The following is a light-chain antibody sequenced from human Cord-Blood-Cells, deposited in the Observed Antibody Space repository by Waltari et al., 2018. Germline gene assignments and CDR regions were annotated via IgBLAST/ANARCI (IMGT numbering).Light chain of an antibody. V-gene: IGLV2-23*02. CDR2: EVS. Sequence: QSALTQPASVSGSPGQSLTLSCPGTSSDVGSYNLVSWYQQHPGKAPKLMIYEVSKRPSGVSNRFSGSKSGNTASLTISGLQAEDEADYYCCSYAGSSTWVFGGGTKLTVL. CDR1: SSDVGSYNL. CDR3: CSYAGSSTWV. J-gene: IGLJ3*02.